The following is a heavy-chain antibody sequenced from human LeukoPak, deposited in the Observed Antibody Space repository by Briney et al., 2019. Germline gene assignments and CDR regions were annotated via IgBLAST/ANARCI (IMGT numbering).Heavy chain of an antibody. Sequence: GGSLRLSCTASGFTSSGAWMTWVRQAPGKGLECVANIREDGTEKNYVDSVKGRFTISRDNAKNSLFLQMSNLRDDDTAIYYCARHVGISFWGQGTLVTVSS. J-gene: IGHJ4*02. CDR3: ARHVGISF. D-gene: IGHD7-27*01. CDR1: GFTSSGAW. V-gene: IGHV3-7*01. CDR2: IREDGTEK.